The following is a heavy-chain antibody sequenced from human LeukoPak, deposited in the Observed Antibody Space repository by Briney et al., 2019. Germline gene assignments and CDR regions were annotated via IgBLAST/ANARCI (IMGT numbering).Heavy chain of an antibody. J-gene: IGHJ3*02. D-gene: IGHD6-19*01. CDR2: IKAKPHGGTT. V-gene: IGHV3-15*01. CDR1: GFTFINAW. Sequence: GGSLRLSCAASGFTFINAWMAWVRQAPGKGLEWVGRIKAKPHGGTTDYAAPVKGRFTISRDDSKNTLYLQMNSLRAEDTAVYYCARDSSGWYLEVGIRWAFDIWGQGTMVTVSS. CDR3: ARDSSGWYLEVGIRWAFDI.